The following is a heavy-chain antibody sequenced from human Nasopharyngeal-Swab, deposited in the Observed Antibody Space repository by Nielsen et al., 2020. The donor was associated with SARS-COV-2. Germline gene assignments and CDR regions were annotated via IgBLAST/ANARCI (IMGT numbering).Heavy chain of an antibody. CDR1: GFTFSSYS. D-gene: IGHD3-10*01. V-gene: IGHV3-66*01. Sequence: GESLKISCAASGFTFSSYSMNWVRQAPGKGLEWVSVIYSGSSTYYADSVKGRFTISRDNSKNTLYLQMNSLRAKDTAVYYCARVSYYYGSGDYWGQGTLVTVSS. J-gene: IGHJ4*02. CDR2: IYSGSST. CDR3: ARVSYYYGSGDY.